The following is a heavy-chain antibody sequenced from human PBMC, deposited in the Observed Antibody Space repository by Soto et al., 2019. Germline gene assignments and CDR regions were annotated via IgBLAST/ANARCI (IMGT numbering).Heavy chain of an antibody. Sequence: HPGGSLRLSCAASGFTFSSYGMHWVRQAPGKGLEWVAIISFDGSTKYYADSVKGRITISRDNTKNTLYLQMHSLRAEDTAVYYCAKGDSGPYYWGQGTLVTVSS. D-gene: IGHD6-19*01. CDR2: ISFDGSTK. V-gene: IGHV3-30*18. CDR3: AKGDSGPYY. CDR1: GFTFSSYG. J-gene: IGHJ4*02.